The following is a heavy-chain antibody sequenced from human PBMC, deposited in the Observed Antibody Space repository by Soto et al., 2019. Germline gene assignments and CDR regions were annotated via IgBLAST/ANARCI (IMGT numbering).Heavy chain of an antibody. D-gene: IGHD2-15*01. V-gene: IGHV3-30*18. CDR3: AKLSGPIVYYYGMDV. J-gene: IGHJ6*02. Sequence: PGGSLRLSCAASGFTFSSYGMHWVRQAPGKGLEWVAVISYDGSNKYYADSVKGRFTISRDNSKNTLYLQMNSLRAEDTAVYYCAKLSGPIVYYYGMDVWGQGTTVTVSS. CDR1: GFTFSSYG. CDR2: ISYDGSNK.